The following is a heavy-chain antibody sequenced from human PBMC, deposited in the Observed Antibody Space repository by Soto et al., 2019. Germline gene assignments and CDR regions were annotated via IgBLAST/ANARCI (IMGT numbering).Heavy chain of an antibody. CDR2: SKTEAYGGTI. CDR1: GFSFSDAW. CDR3: TSGHYFNTGGVDL. V-gene: IGHV3-15*07. D-gene: IGHD2-8*02. Sequence: EALLMESGGGLVQPGGSLRLSCAASGFSFSDAWMNWVRQGPGKGLEWVGRSKTEAYGGTIAYAAVVKGRFIISRNDSKTSLSLQMNRLRPEDTAGYYCTSGHYFNTGGVDLWGQGTRFTVSS. J-gene: IGHJ4*02.